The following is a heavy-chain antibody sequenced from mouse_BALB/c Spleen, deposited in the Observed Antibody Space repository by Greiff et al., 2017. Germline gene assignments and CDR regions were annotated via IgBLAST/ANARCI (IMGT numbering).Heavy chain of an antibody. Sequence: EVKLVESGPGLVKPSQSLSLTCSVTGYSITSGYYWNWIRQFPGNKLEWMGYISYDGSNNYNPSLKNRISITRDTSKNQFFLKLNSVTTEDTATYYCAREYDYDAPFAYWGQGTLVTVSA. D-gene: IGHD2-4*01. CDR2: ISYDGSN. CDR3: AREYDYDAPFAY. J-gene: IGHJ3*01. V-gene: IGHV3-6*02. CDR1: GYSITSGYY.